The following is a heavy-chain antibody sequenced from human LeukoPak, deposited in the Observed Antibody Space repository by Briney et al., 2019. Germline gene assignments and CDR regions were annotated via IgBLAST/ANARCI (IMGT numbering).Heavy chain of an antibody. V-gene: IGHV3-7*01. Sequence: GGSLRLSCAASGFTFSTYWMSWVRQAPGKGLEWVANIKEDGSGKYYLDSVKGRFTISRDNARNSLYLQMNSLRAEDTAVYYCAGADKGNSGGGNMDFGAKGPRSPSP. CDR1: GFTFSTYW. J-gene: IGHJ6*03. CDR2: IKEDGSGK. D-gene: IGHD2-15*01. CDR3: AGADKGNSGGGNMDF.